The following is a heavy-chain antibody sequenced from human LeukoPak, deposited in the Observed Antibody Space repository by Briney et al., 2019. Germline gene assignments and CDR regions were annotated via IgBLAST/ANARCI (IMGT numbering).Heavy chain of an antibody. CDR3: AKHLVGSTRAFDY. J-gene: IGHJ4*02. V-gene: IGHV3-23*01. CDR2: IGAGGHLT. D-gene: IGHD1-26*01. CDR1: GFTFSNYA. Sequence: GGSLRLSCAASGFTFSNYAMNWVRQAPGRGLEWVSTIGAGGHLTYYADSVKGRFTLSRDNSKDTVSLQVSSLRVEDTAVYYCAKHLVGSTRAFDYWGQGTPVTVSS.